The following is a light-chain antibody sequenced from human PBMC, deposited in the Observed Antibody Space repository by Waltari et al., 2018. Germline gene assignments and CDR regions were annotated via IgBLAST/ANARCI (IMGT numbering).Light chain of an antibody. CDR1: SSNIGAGHD. Sequence: QSVLTQPASMSGAPGQRVTISCTGSSSNIGAGHDVHWYQGLPGAAPRLLIYSNSHRPSGVPGRFSGSRSGSSASLVITGLQTEDEATYYCQSYVSTHVIFGGGTLLTVL. V-gene: IGLV1-40*01. J-gene: IGLJ2*01. CDR3: QSYVSTHVI. CDR2: SNS.